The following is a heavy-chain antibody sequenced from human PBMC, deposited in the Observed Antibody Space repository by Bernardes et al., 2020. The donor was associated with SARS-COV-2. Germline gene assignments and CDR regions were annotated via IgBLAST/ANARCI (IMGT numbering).Heavy chain of an antibody. J-gene: IGHJ6*02. V-gene: IGHV3-74*01. CDR2: IDSDGRNT. CDR1: GITFSSYW. CDR3: ATGGNGATAPGMDV. Sequence: GGSLRLSCAASGITFSSYWMHWGRQGPGKGLVWVSRIDSDGRNTDYADSVKGRFTISRDNAKNTLYLQMNSLRAEDTAVYYCATGGNGATAPGMDVWGQGTTVTVSS. D-gene: IGHD1-1*01.